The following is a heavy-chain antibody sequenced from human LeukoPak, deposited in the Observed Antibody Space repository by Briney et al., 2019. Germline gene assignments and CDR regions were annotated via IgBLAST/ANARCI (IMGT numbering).Heavy chain of an antibody. D-gene: IGHD2-8*01. CDR1: GGSFSGYY. CDR2: INHSAST. V-gene: IGHV4-34*01. CDR3: ARGDRPREIPPLIRKKNAFDI. J-gene: IGHJ3*02. Sequence: PSETLSLTCAVYGGSFSGYYWSWIRQPPGKGLEWIGEINHSASTNYNPSLKSRVTISGDTSKNQFSLKLSSVTAADTAVYYCARGDRPREIPPLIRKKNAFDIWGQGTMVTVSS.